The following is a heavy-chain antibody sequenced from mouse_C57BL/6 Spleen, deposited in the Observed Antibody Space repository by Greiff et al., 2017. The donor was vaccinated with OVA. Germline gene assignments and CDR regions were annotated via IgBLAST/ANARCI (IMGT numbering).Heavy chain of an antibody. Sequence: VQLQQSGAELVKPGASVKLSCKASGYTFTSYWMHWVKQRPGQGLEWIGMIHPNSGSTNYNETFKSKATLTVDKSSSTVYMQLSSLTSEDSAVYYCARHGSSYWYFDVWGTGTTVTVSS. V-gene: IGHV1-64*01. CDR2: IHPNSGST. CDR3: ARHGSSYWYFDV. J-gene: IGHJ1*03. D-gene: IGHD1-1*01. CDR1: GYTFTSYW.